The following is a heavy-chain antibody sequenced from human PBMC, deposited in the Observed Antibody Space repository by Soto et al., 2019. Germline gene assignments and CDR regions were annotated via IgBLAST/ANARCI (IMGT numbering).Heavy chain of an antibody. J-gene: IGHJ5*02. CDR3: TRVDSSSWSYGFDP. CDR1: GFTFGDYA. V-gene: IGHV3-49*03. CDR2: IRSKAYGGTT. D-gene: IGHD6-13*01. Sequence: PGGSLRLSCIASGFTFGDYAMSWFRQAPGKGLEWVGFIRSKAYGGTTEYAASVKGRFTISRDDSKSIAYLQMNSLKTEDTAVYYCTRVDSSSWSYGFDPWGQGTLVTVSS.